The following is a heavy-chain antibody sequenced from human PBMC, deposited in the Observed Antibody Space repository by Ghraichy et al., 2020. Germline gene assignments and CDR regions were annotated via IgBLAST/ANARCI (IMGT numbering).Heavy chain of an antibody. CDR3: AKGSGFSTGWWVDYFEY. V-gene: IGHV3-23*01. CDR2: ISGGGENT. Sequence: GESLNISCAASGFTFSPYGMNWVRQAPGKGLEWVSGISGGGENTYYADSVKGRFTISRDNFKNTLYLQINSLGVEDTAVYYCAKGSGFSTGWWVDYFEYWGQGTLVTVFS. CDR1: GFTFSPYG. J-gene: IGHJ4*02. D-gene: IGHD6-19*01.